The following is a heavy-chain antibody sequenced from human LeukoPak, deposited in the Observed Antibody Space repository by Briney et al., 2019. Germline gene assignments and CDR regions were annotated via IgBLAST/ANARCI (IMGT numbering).Heavy chain of an antibody. CDR3: ARGQIDLRITMIVVVRNNWFDP. CDR1: GGSSSGYY. Sequence: PSETLSLTCAVYGGSSSGYYWSWIRQPPGKGLEWIGEINHSGSTNYNPSLKSRVTISVDTSKNQFSLKLSSVTAADTAVYYCARGQIDLRITMIVVVRNNWFDPWGQGTLVTVSS. CDR2: INHSGST. D-gene: IGHD3-22*01. J-gene: IGHJ5*02. V-gene: IGHV4-34*01.